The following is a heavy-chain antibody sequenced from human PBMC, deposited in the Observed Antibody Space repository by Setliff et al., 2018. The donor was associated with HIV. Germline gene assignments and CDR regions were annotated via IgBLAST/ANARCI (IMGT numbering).Heavy chain of an antibody. V-gene: IGHV3-15*05. Sequence: GSPRLSCAASGFTFSNAWMNWVRQAPGKGLEWVGRIRSKVDGGAADYAAPVKGRFTISRDDSKNTLYLQMSSLKTEDTAVYYCTTESVFLDYFFDYWGQGTLVTVSS. J-gene: IGHJ4*02. D-gene: IGHD3-9*01. CDR2: IRSKVDGGAA. CDR3: TTESVFLDYFFDY. CDR1: GFTFSNAW.